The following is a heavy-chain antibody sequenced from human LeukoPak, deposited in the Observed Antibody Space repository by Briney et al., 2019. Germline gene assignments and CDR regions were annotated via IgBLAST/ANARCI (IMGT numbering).Heavy chain of an antibody. Sequence: KPLETLSLTCIVSGGSISSSSYYWGWIRQSPGKGLEWIGRIDYSGNTYYNPSLKSRITISVDTSKNQFSLKLSSVTAAGTSLYYCARESSTTDYWGQGTLVTVSS. D-gene: IGHD2-2*01. CDR2: IDYSGNT. CDR3: ARESSTTDY. V-gene: IGHV4-39*02. CDR1: GGSISSSSYY. J-gene: IGHJ4*02.